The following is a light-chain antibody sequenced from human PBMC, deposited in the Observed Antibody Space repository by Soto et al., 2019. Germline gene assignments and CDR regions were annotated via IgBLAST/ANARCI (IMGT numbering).Light chain of an antibody. CDR1: QSVSGNY. J-gene: IGKJ4*01. CDR2: GAS. V-gene: IGKV3-20*01. CDR3: HQYGSSPLPGGSPLP. Sequence: ENVLTQSPXTLSLSPGERATLSCRASQSVSGNYLAWYQHKPGQAPRLLIYGASSRATGIADRFSGSGSGTDFTLTISRLEPEDFAVYYCHQYGSSPLPGGSPLPFGGGTKVEIK.